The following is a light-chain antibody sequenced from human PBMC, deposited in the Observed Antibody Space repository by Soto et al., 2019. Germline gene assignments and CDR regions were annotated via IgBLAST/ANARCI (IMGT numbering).Light chain of an antibody. CDR2: DVN. CDR1: SSDVGGYYY. J-gene: IGLJ1*01. Sequence: QSALTQPPSVSGSPGQSVTISCTGTSSDVGGYYYVSWYQKHPGKAPKLMIYDVNERPSGVPDRFSGSKSGNTASLTISGLQSEDEADYYCCSYAGSYTYVFGTGTKVTVL. V-gene: IGLV2-11*01. CDR3: CSYAGSYTYV.